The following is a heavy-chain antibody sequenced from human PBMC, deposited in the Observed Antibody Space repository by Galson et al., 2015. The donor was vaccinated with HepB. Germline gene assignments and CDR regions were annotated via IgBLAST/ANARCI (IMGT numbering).Heavy chain of an antibody. CDR1: GFTFSTYS. J-gene: IGHJ4*02. CDR2: IWFDGSKD. V-gene: IGHV3-33*08. D-gene: IGHD4-17*01. CDR3: ARYYGDYRAFDY. Sequence: SLRLSCAASGFTFSTYSMNWVRQAPGKGLEWVALIWFDGSKDHYADSVKGRFTISRDNSNNMLYLQMNNLRVEDTAVYYCARYYGDYRAFDYWGQGTLVSVSS.